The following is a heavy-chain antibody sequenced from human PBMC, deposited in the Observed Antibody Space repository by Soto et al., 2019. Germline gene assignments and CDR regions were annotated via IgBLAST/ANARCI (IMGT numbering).Heavy chain of an antibody. CDR3: AVEDFDGATCYFH. CDR2: IIPIFDTV. J-gene: IGHJ4*02. Sequence: QVQLVQSGAEVKKPGSSVKVSCKASGGTFSSYAISWVRQAPGQGIEWMGGIIPIFDTVDYAQKLQGRVTITADNSTSTAYIEQSSLRSEETAVYFCAVEDFDGATCYFHWGQGSLVTVSS. V-gene: IGHV1-69*06. CDR1: GGTFSSYA. D-gene: IGHD2-21*02.